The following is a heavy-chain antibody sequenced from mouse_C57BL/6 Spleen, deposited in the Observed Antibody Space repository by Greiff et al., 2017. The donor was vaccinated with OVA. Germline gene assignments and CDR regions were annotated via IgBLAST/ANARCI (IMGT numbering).Heavy chain of an antibody. CDR3: ARGVLRPYWYFDV. D-gene: IGHD1-2*01. CDR1: GYTFTTYP. V-gene: IGHV1-47*01. Sequence: VQLQQSGAELVKPGASVKMSCKASGYTFTTYPIEWMKQNHGKSLEWIGNFHPYNDDTKYNEKFKGKATLTVEKSSSTVYLELSRLTSDDAAVYYCARGVLRPYWYFDVWGTGTTVTVSS. J-gene: IGHJ1*03. CDR2: FHPYNDDT.